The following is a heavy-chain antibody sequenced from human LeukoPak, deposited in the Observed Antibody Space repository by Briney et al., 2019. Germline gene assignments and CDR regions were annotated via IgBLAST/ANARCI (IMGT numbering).Heavy chain of an antibody. J-gene: IGHJ5*02. CDR1: GFTFSSFS. CDR2: ITSSSSHT. D-gene: IGHD3-10*01. V-gene: IGHV3-21*01. Sequence: GGSLRLSCAASGFTFSSFSMNWVRQAPGKGLEWVSCITSSSSHTYYADSVKGRFTISRDDAQKSLYLQMNSLVAEDTAVYYCARDSVTDRYNWFGPWGRGTLVTVSS. CDR3: ARDSVTDRYNWFGP.